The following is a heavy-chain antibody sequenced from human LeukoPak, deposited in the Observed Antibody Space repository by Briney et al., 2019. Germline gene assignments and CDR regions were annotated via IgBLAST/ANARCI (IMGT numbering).Heavy chain of an antibody. CDR2: ISGSRGKT. J-gene: IGHJ4*02. D-gene: IGHD3-16*01. CDR3: AKNTDTWGIYDY. V-gene: IGHV3-23*01. CDR1: GFTFSKYD. Sequence: QTGVSVSLSCAASGFTFSKYDMTWLRQAPGEGLVWVSLISGSRGKTYYAGSVRGRFTISRDNSENTLYLQVSGLRAEDRAVYFCAKNTDTWGIYDYWGQGTLVTVSS.